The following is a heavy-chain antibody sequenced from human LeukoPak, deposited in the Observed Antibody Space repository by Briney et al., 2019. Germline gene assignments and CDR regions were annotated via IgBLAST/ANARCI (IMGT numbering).Heavy chain of an antibody. Sequence: ASVKVSCKGSGYTFTGYYMHGGRQAPGQGVEWVGRINPNSGGTNYAHKFQAKVTMTRDTSISTAYMELSRLRSDDTAVYYCARDFYCSSTSCHSDWGQGTMVTVSS. V-gene: IGHV1-2*06. CDR2: INPNSGGT. D-gene: IGHD2-2*01. CDR3: ARDFYCSSTSCHSD. CDR1: GYTFTGYY. J-gene: IGHJ3*01.